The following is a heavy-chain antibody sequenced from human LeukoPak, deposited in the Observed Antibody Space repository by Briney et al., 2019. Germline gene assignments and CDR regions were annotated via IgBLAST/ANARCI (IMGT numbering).Heavy chain of an antibody. CDR1: GFTFSSYW. Sequence: GGSLRLSCAASGFTFSSYWMSWVRQAPGKGLEWVANIKQDGSEKYYVDSVKGRFTISRDNAKNSLYLQMNSLRAEDTAVYYCARAWAPVGADYFDYWGQGTLVTVSS. D-gene: IGHD1-26*01. CDR3: ARAWAPVGADYFDY. CDR2: IKQDGSEK. V-gene: IGHV3-7*01. J-gene: IGHJ4*02.